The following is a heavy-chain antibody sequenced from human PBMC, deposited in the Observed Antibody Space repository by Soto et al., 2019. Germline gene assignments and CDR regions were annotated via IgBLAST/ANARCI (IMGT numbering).Heavy chain of an antibody. Sequence: GGSLRLSCAASGFTFSSYGMHWVRQAPGKGLEWVAVIWYDGSNKYYADSVKGRFTISRDNSKNTLYLQMNSLRAEDTAVYYCARELGDQAAFDIWGQGTMVTVSS. CDR2: IWYDGSNK. CDR1: GFTFSSYG. D-gene: IGHD1-26*01. J-gene: IGHJ3*02. V-gene: IGHV3-33*01. CDR3: ARELGDQAAFDI.